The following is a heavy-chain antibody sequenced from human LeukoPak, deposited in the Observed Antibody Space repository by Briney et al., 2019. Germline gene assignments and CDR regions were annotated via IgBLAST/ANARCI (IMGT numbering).Heavy chain of an antibody. CDR1: GDSVSSNSAA. V-gene: IGHV6-1*01. D-gene: IGHD3-16*01. CDR2: TYYRSKWSK. CDR3: ARGDQAFDI. Sequence: SQTLSLTCAISGDSVSSNSAAWNWVGQSPSRGLEWLGRTYYRSKWSKNYAVSVKSRITINPDTSKNQFSLQLNSETPEDTAVYYCARGDQAFDIWGQGTMVTVSS. J-gene: IGHJ3*02.